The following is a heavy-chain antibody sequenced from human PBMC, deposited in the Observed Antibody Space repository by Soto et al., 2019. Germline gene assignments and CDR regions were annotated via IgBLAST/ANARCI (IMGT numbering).Heavy chain of an antibody. CDR1: GGSITSYH. V-gene: IGHV4-59*01. CDR3: ARDRYADHPHYLDS. D-gene: IGHD2-2*01. Sequence: SQTLSDTCVVSGGSITSYHWSGIRQFPGKGLEWIAYTSYTGNTNYNPSLQSRVTISMDTSKNQLSLKLTSMTAADTAVYYCARDRYADHPHYLDSPAQRTFDTVSA. CDR2: TSYTGNT. J-gene: IGHJ5*01.